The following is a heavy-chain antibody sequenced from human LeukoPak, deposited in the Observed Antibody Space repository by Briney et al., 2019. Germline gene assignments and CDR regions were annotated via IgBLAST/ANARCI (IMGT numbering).Heavy chain of an antibody. CDR1: GSSFTNYW. D-gene: IGHD6-13*01. Sequence: GASLKISCKGSGSSFTNYWIGWVRQMPGKGLEWMGIIYPDDSDTRYSPSFQGQITISADKSISTAYLQWSSLKASDTAMYYCARPRGRQQLVPFDYWGQGTLVTVSS. CDR2: IYPDDSDT. CDR3: ARPRGRQQLVPFDY. V-gene: IGHV5-51*01. J-gene: IGHJ4*02.